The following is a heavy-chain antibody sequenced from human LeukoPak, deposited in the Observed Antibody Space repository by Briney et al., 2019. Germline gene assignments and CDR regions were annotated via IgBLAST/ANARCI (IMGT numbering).Heavy chain of an antibody. CDR1: GFTFSSYG. CDR3: AKDRAMAGSVFFAFDM. D-gene: IGHD6-19*01. CDR2: ISGSGGST. J-gene: IGHJ3*02. V-gene: IGHV3-23*01. Sequence: GGSLRLSCAASGFTFSSYGMHWVRQAPGKGLEWVSAISGSGGSTYYTDSVKGRFTISRDSSKNTLYLQMNSLRAEDTAVYYCAKDRAMAGSVFFAFDMWGQGTMVTVSS.